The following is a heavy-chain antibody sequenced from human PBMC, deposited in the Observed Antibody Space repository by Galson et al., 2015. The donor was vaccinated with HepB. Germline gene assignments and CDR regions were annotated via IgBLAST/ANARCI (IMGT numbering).Heavy chain of an antibody. Sequence: SVKVSCKASGYTFTSYDINWVRQATGQGLEWMGWMNPNSGNTGYAQKFQGRVTMARNTSISTAYMELSSLRSEDTAVYYCARVWGPLEGPLRFLEWLPTNFHYGMDVWGQGTTVTVSS. D-gene: IGHD3-3*01. CDR1: GYTFTSYD. J-gene: IGHJ6*02. CDR2: MNPNSGNT. V-gene: IGHV1-8*01. CDR3: ARVWGPLEGPLRFLEWLPTNFHYGMDV.